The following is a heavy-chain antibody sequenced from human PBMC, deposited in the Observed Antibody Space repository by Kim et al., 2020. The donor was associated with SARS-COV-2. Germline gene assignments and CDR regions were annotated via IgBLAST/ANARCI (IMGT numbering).Heavy chain of an antibody. CDR1: GGSISSSSYY. CDR2: IYYSGST. D-gene: IGHD6-19*01. Sequence: SETLSLTCTVSGGSISSSSYYWGWIRQPPGKGLEWIGSIYYSGSTYYNPSLKSRVTISVDTSKNQFSLKLSSVTAADTAVYYCASPRYSSGWYGDWGQGTLVTVSS. CDR3: ASPRYSSGWYGD. V-gene: IGHV4-39*01. J-gene: IGHJ4*02.